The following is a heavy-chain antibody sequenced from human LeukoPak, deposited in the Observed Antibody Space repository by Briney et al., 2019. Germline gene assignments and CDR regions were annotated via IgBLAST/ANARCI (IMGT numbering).Heavy chain of an antibody. CDR3: ARALTGDWPDAFDI. CDR1: GYSISSGYY. Sequence: SETLSLTCTVSGYSISSGYYWGWIRQPPGKGLEWIGSIYHSGSTYYNPSLKSRVTISVDTSKNQFSLKLSSVTAADTAVYYCARALTGDWPDAFDIWGQGTMVTVSS. V-gene: IGHV4-38-2*02. D-gene: IGHD7-27*01. CDR2: IYHSGST. J-gene: IGHJ3*02.